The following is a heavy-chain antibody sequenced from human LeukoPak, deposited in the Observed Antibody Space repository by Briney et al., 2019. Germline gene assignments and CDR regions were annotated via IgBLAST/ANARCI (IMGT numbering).Heavy chain of an antibody. CDR2: INHSGST. V-gene: IGHV4-34*01. CDR1: GGSFSGYY. D-gene: IGHD3-10*01. CDR3: ARVRSRGTMARGPTYYFDY. Sequence: SETLSLTCAVYGGSFSGYYWSWIRQPPGKGLEWIGEINHSGSTNYNPSLKSRVTISVDTSKNQFSLKLSSVTAADTAVYYCARVRSRGTMARGPTYYFDYWGKGTLVTVSS. J-gene: IGHJ4*02.